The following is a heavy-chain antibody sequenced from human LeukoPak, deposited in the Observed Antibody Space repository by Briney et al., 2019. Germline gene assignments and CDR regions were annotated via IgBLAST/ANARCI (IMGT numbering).Heavy chain of an antibody. CDR2: IGSSGGST. D-gene: IGHD2-2*01. Sequence: GGSLRLSCAASGFIFSSYAMSWVRQASGKGLEGVSTIGSSGGSTYYADSVKGRFTISRANSKNTLYLQMNTLRAEDTAVYYCAKGYCSSTSCPLGYWGQGTLVTVSS. CDR1: GFIFSSYA. CDR3: AKGYCSSTSCPLGY. V-gene: IGHV3-23*01. J-gene: IGHJ4*02.